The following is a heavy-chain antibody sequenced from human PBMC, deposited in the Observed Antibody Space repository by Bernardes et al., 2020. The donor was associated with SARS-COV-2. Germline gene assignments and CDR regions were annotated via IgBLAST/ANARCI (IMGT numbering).Heavy chain of an antibody. V-gene: IGHV4-61*02. J-gene: IGHJ5*02. CDR3: ARDWAGVGDWFDP. CDR2: ISASGST. Sequence: SETLSLTCTVSGGSISSGSYYWSWIRQPAGKGLEWIGRISASGSTNYNPSLKSRVTISVDTSKNQFSLRLSSVTAADTAVYYCARDWAGVGDWFDPWGQGTLVTVSS. CDR1: GGSISSGSYY. D-gene: IGHD3-16*01.